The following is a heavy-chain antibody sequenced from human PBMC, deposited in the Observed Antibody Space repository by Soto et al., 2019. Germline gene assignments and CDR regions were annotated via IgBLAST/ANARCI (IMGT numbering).Heavy chain of an antibody. CDR3: ARPPLRGSYYYYGMDV. CDR2: INAGNGNT. Sequence: ASVKVSCKASGYTFTSYAMHWVRQAPGQRLEWMGWINAGNGNTKYSQKFQGRFTISRDNSKNTLYLQMNSLRAEDTAVYYCARPPLRGSYYYYGMDVWGQGTTVTVSS. V-gene: IGHV1-3*01. CDR1: GYTFTSYA. D-gene: IGHD3-16*01. J-gene: IGHJ6*02.